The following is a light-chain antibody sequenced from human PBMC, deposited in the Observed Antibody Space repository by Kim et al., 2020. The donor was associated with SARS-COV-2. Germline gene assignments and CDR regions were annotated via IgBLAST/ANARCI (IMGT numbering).Light chain of an antibody. V-gene: IGKV3-20*01. CDR3: QQYGHSPPIT. CDR2: SVS. J-gene: IGKJ5*01. Sequence: EVVLTQSPGTLSLSPGERATLSCRASQTVNRYLGWYQQKPGQAPTLLIYSVSTRAAGIPDRFSGSGSGTDFTLTISRLEPEDFAVYYCQQYGHSPPITFGQGTRLEI. CDR1: QTVNRY.